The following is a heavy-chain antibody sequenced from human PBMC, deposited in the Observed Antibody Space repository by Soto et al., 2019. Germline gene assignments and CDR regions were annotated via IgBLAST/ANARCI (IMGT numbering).Heavy chain of an antibody. D-gene: IGHD6-6*01. Sequence: SVKVSCKASGGTFSSNAISWVRQAAGQGLEWMGGIIPILDTAKYAQKLQGRVTMTTDTSTSTAYMELRSLRSDDTAVYYCARAWVYSSSSDYWGQGTLVTVSS. CDR1: GGTFSSNA. J-gene: IGHJ4*02. CDR3: ARAWVYSSSSDY. V-gene: IGHV1-69*10. CDR2: IIPILDTA.